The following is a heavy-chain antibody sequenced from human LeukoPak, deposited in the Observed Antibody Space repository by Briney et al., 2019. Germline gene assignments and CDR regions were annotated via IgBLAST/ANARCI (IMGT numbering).Heavy chain of an antibody. J-gene: IGHJ5*02. CDR1: GYTFTGYY. Sequence: ASVKVSCKASGYTFTGYYMHWVRQAPGQGLEWMGWINPNSGGTNYAQKFQGRVTMTRDTSISTAYMELSRLRSDDTAAYYCARATSRLEWLLNWFDPWGQGTLVTVSS. CDR3: ARATSRLEWLLNWFDP. CDR2: INPNSGGT. D-gene: IGHD3-3*01. V-gene: IGHV1-2*02.